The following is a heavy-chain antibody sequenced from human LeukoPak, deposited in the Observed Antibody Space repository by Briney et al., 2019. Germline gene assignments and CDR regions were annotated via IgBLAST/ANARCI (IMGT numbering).Heavy chain of an antibody. CDR1: GDSVSSKSVS. D-gene: IGHD3-16*01. J-gene: IGHJ4*02. Sequence: SQTLSLTCAISGDSVSSKSVSWSWMRQSPSKGLEYLGRTRYRSTWNTFYSLSVEGRITINADTSRNEVSLRLSSVAPEDTALYYCVRDFNWAFDYWGQGTLVTVSS. CDR2: TRYRSTWNT. V-gene: IGHV6-1*01. CDR3: VRDFNWAFDY.